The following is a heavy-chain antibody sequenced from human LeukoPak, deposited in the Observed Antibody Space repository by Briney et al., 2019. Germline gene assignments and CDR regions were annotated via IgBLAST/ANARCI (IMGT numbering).Heavy chain of an antibody. Sequence: ASVKVSCKASGYTFTIYGISWVRQAPGQGLEWMGWISAYNGNTNYAQKFQGRVTMTRDTSISTAYMELSRLRSDDTAVYYCARAGVPLNPTNWNYAWFDPWGQGTLVTVSS. D-gene: IGHD1-7*01. J-gene: IGHJ5*02. CDR3: ARAGVPLNPTNWNYAWFDP. V-gene: IGHV1-18*01. CDR1: GYTFTIYG. CDR2: ISAYNGNT.